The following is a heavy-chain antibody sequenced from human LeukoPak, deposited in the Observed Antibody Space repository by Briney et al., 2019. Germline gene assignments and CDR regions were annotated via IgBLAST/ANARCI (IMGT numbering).Heavy chain of an antibody. Sequence: SETLSLTCTVSGGSISSSSYHWGWIRQPPGKGLEWIGTIDYSGDTYFNPSLKSRVTISVDTSKNQFSLNLNSVTAADTAVYYCASPGTRNSSDRIFYFWGQGTLVTVSS. CDR3: ASPGTRNSSDRIFYF. CDR2: IDYSGDT. CDR1: GGSISSSSYH. D-gene: IGHD6-13*01. V-gene: IGHV4-39*01. J-gene: IGHJ4*02.